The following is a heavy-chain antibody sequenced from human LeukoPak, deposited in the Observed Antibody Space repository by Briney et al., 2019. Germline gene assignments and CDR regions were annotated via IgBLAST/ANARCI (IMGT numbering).Heavy chain of an antibody. Sequence: GGSLRLSCAASGFTFSDYYMIWIRQAPGKGLEWVSYISSTDTTYYPDSVKGRFTVSRDNAKNSLFLQMHSLRAEDTAVYYCARGIRGSDPDYWGQGTLLTVSS. V-gene: IGHV3-11*01. J-gene: IGHJ4*02. CDR2: ISSTDTT. D-gene: IGHD5-12*01. CDR1: GFTFSDYY. CDR3: ARGIRGSDPDY.